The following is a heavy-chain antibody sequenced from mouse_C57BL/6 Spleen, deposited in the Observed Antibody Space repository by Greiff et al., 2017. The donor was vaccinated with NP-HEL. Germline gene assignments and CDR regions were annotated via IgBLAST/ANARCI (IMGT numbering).Heavy chain of an antibody. CDR3: ARERVTTVVATGG. Sequence: VMLVESGAELARPGASVKLSCKASGYTFTSYGISWVKQRTGQGLEWIGEIYPRSGNTYYNEKFKGKATLTADKSSSTAYMELRSLTSEDSAVYFCARERVTTVVATGGWGQGTTLTVSS. CDR2: IYPRSGNT. CDR1: GYTFTSYG. J-gene: IGHJ2*01. V-gene: IGHV1-81*01. D-gene: IGHD1-1*01.